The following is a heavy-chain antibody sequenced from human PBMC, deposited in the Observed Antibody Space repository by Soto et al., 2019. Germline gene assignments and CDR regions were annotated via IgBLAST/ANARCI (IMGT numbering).Heavy chain of an antibody. CDR3: ARLYGDYVDYFDY. D-gene: IGHD4-17*01. V-gene: IGHV1-3*01. CDR2: INAGNGNT. Sequence: ASVKVSCKASGYTFTSYAMHWVRQAPGQRLEWMGWINAGNGNTKYSQKFQGRVTITRDTSASTAYMELSSLRSEDTAVYYCARLYGDYVDYFDYWGQGTLVTVSS. CDR1: GYTFTSYA. J-gene: IGHJ4*02.